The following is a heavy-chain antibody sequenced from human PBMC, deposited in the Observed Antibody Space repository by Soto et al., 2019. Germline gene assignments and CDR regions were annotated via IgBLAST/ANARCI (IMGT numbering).Heavy chain of an antibody. V-gene: IGHV3-74*01. Sequence: PGGSLRLSCAGSGFIFNNYWMHWVRQAPGKGLVWVSRISGDGTTTTYVDSVKGRFTISRDNAKNTVYLQMNSLRVEDTAVYYCGRGSGPRGRPYWGQGILVTVSS. J-gene: IGHJ4*02. CDR2: ISGDGTTT. CDR1: GFIFNNYW. D-gene: IGHD3-16*01. CDR3: GRGSGPRGRPY.